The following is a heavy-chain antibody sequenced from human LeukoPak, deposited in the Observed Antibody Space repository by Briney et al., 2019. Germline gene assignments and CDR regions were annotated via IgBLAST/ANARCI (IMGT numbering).Heavy chain of an antibody. CDR1: GFTFSSYG. CDR3: AKGSSGVPTGIYYFDY. V-gene: IGHV3-23*01. Sequence: GGSLRLSCAASGFTFSSYGMSWVRQAPGKGLEWVSAISGSGGSTYYADSVKGRFTISRDNSKNTLYLQMNSLRAEDTAVYYCAKGSSGVPTGIYYFDYWGQGTLVTVSS. CDR2: ISGSGGST. J-gene: IGHJ4*02. D-gene: IGHD3-22*01.